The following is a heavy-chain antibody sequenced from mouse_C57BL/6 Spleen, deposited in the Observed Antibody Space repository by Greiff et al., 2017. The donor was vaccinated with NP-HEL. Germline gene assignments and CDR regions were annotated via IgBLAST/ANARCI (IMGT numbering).Heavy chain of an antibody. Sequence: QVQLQQSGAELVRPGASVTLSCKASGYTFTDYEMHWVKQTPVHGLEWIGAIDPETGGTAYNQKFKGKAILTADKSSSTAYMELRSLTSEDSAVYYCTRSQLGRRYFDYWGQGTTLTVSS. V-gene: IGHV1-15*01. CDR3: TRSQLGRRYFDY. D-gene: IGHD4-1*02. J-gene: IGHJ2*01. CDR2: IDPETGGT. CDR1: GYTFTDYE.